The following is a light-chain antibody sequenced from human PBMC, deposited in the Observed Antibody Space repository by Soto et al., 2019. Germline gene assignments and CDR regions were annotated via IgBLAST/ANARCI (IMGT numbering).Light chain of an antibody. CDR2: GAS. CDR1: QSVTSSY. CDR3: QQYGSSPVT. J-gene: IGKJ1*01. Sequence: DIVLTQSPGTLSLSPGERATLSCRASQSVTSSYLAWYQQKPGQAPRLLIYGASSRATGIPDRFTGSGSGTDFTLTINRLEPEDFAVYYCQQYGSSPVTFGQGTKVEIK. V-gene: IGKV3-20*01.